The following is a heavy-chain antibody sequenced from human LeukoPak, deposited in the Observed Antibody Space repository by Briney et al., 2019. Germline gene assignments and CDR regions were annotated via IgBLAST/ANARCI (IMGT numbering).Heavy chain of an antibody. CDR3: ARDRLDYGEYEKTFDY. D-gene: IGHD4-17*01. CDR2: ITFSSSII. CDR1: GFTFSSYS. V-gene: IGHV3-48*01. Sequence: GGSLRLSCAASGFTFSSYSMNWVRQAPGKGLEWVSYITFSSSIIYYADSVKGRFTISRDNAKDSLYLQMKWLRAEDTAVYCCARDRLDYGEYEKTFDYWGQGTLVSVSS. J-gene: IGHJ4*02.